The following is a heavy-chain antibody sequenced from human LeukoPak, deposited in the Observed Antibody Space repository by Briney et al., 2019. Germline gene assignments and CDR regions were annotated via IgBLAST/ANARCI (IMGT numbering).Heavy chain of an antibody. CDR2: IYYSGST. CDR3: ARFSGSRQLAFDY. Sequence: SETLSLTCTVSGGSISSSSYYWGWIRQPPGKGLEWIGSIYYSGSTYYNPSLKSRVTISVGTSKNQFSLKLSSVTAADTAVYYCARFSGSRQLAFDYWGQGTLVTVSS. D-gene: IGHD6-13*01. CDR1: GGSISSSSYY. V-gene: IGHV4-39*01. J-gene: IGHJ4*02.